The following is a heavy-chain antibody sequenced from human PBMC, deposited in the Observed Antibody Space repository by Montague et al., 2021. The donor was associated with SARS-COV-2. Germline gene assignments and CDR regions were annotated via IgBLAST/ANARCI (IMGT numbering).Heavy chain of an antibody. V-gene: IGHV3-21*01. CDR3: ARERTVVIITGYYYYGVDV. Sequence: SLRLSCAASGFTFSSYSMNWVRQVPGKGLEWVSSISSSSSYIYYADSVKGRFTISRDNAKNSLYLQMNSLRAEDTAVYFCARERTVVIITGYYYYGVDVWGQGTTVTVSS. D-gene: IGHD3-10*01. J-gene: IGHJ6*02. CDR1: GFTFSSYS. CDR2: ISSSSSYI.